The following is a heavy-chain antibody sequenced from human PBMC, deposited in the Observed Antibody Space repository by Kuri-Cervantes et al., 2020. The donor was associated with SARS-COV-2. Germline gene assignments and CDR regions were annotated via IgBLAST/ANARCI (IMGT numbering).Heavy chain of an antibody. V-gene: IGHV3-30*18. CDR2: ISYDGSNK. D-gene: IGHD1-20*01. CDR1: GFTFSSYG. J-gene: IGHJ5*02. Sequence: GGSLRLSCAASGFTFSSYGMHWVRQAPGKGLEWVAVISYDGSNKYYADSVKGRFTISRDNSKNTLYLQMNSLRAEDTAVYYCAKDGLGYNWNAGGWFDPWGQGTLVTSPQ. CDR3: AKDGLGYNWNAGGWFDP.